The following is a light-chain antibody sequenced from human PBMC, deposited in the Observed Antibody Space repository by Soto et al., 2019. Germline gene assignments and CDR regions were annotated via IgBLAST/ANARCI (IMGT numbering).Light chain of an antibody. CDR2: GVN. CDR1: SSDVGGYNY. CDR3: SSYTRSSTVI. J-gene: IGLJ2*01. V-gene: IGLV2-14*01. Sequence: QSALTQPASVSGSPGQSITISCTGTSSDVGGYNYVSWYQQHPGKAPKPLIYGVNNRPSGVSNRFSGSKSGNTASLTISGLQAEDEADYYCSSYTRSSTVIFGGGTKLTVL.